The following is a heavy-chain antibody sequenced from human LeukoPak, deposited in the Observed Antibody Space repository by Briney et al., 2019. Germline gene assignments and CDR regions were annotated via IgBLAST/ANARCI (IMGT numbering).Heavy chain of an antibody. D-gene: IGHD5-12*01. CDR1: GYTFTSYG. CDR2: ISAYNGNT. J-gene: IGHJ4*02. CDR3: ARGYRGYSGYDIVDY. Sequence: ASVKVSCKASGYTFTSYGISWVRQAPRQGLEWMGWISAYNGNTNYAQKLQGRVTMTTDTSTSTAYMELRSLRSDDTAVYYCARGYRGYSGYDIVDYWGQGTLVTVAS. V-gene: IGHV1-18*01.